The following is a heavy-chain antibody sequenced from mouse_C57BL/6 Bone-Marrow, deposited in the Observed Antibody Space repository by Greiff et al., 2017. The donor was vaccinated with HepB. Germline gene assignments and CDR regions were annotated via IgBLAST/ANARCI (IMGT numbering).Heavy chain of an antibody. Sequence: QVQLQQPGAELVKPGASVKLSCKASGYTFTSYWMHWVKQRPGRGLEWIGRIDPNSGGTKYNEKFKSKATLTVDKPSSTAYMQLSSLTSEDSAVYYCASSAFTTVVGAAPFDYWGQGTTLTVSS. CDR1: GYTFTSYW. D-gene: IGHD1-1*01. CDR3: ASSAFTTVVGAAPFDY. V-gene: IGHV1-72*01. CDR2: IDPNSGGT. J-gene: IGHJ2*01.